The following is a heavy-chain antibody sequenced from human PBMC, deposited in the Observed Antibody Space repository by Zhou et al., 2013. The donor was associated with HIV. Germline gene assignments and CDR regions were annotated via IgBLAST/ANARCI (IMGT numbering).Heavy chain of an antibody. CDR2: IDPSGGST. CDR3: ARDLAKCSSTSCYMNFDF. J-gene: IGHJ4*02. CDR1: GYSFTSFY. V-gene: IGHV1-46*01. Sequence: QVQLVQSGAGVKKPGASVKVSCKASGYSFTSFYMHWVRQAPGQGLEWMGIIDPSGGSTSYAQKFQGRVTMTRDSSTSAVHMELSSLKSEDTAVYYCARDLAKCSSTSCYMNFDFWGQGTLVTVSS. D-gene: IGHD2-2*01.